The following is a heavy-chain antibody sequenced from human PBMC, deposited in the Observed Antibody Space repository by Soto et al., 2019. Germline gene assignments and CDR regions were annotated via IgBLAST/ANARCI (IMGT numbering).Heavy chain of an antibody. CDR3: ARVHGSSYDYFDY. CDR2: IYSAGSA. CDR1: GFTVSSYH. V-gene: IGHV3-66*01. J-gene: IGHJ4*02. Sequence: PGGSLRLSCAASGFTVSSYHMSWVRQAPGKGLEWISVIYSAGSADFADSVKGRFTISRDNSKNTLYLQMSSLRAEDTAVYYCARVHGSSYDYFDYRGQGNLVPVS. D-gene: IGHD6-13*01.